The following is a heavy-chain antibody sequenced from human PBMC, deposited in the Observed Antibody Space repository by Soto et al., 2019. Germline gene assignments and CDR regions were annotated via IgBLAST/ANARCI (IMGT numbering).Heavy chain of an antibody. J-gene: IGHJ4*02. CDR3: SRLLYHNSRYYPDY. Sequence: ASVKVSCKASGFTFTSSAVQWVRQARGQRLEWIGWIVVGSGNTNYAQKFQERVTITRDMSTSTVYMELSSLRSEDTAVYYCSRLLYHNSRYYPDYWGQGTPVTVSS. D-gene: IGHD3-22*01. CDR1: GFTFTSSA. V-gene: IGHV1-58*01. CDR2: IVVGSGNT.